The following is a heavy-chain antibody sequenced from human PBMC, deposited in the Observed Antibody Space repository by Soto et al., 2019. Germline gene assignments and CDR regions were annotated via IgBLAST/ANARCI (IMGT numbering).Heavy chain of an antibody. CDR2: INADNGNT. V-gene: IGHV1-3*01. Sequence: QVQLVQSGAEVKKPGASVKVSCKAYGYNFTSYAMHWVRQAPGQRLEWMGWINADNGNTKYSQKFQGRVTITRDTSARTTYLELSSLRSEGTPVYYSARSARLKLVDPYYDYYFFVWGEVTPVTVGS. CDR3: ARSARLKLVDPYYDYYFFV. CDR1: GYNFTSYA. D-gene: IGHD3-22*01. J-gene: IGHJ6*04.